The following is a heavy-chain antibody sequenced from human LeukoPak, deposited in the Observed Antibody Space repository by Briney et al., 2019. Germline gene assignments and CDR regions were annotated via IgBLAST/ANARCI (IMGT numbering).Heavy chain of an antibody. CDR2: IYTSGST. CDR3: ARVDSSSWSSAFDI. D-gene: IGHD6-13*01. J-gene: IGHJ3*02. Sequence: SETLSLTCTVSGGSISSYYWSWIRQPAGKGLEWIGRIYTSGSTNYNPSLKSRVTMSVDTSKNQFSLKLSSVTAADTAVYYCARVDSSSWSSAFDIWGQGTMVTVSS. CDR1: GGSISSYY. V-gene: IGHV4-4*07.